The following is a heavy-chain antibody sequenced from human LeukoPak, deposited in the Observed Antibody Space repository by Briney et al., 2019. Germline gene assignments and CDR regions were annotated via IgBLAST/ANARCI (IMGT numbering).Heavy chain of an antibody. CDR2: ISGSGGST. V-gene: IGHV3-23*01. CDR3: AQRPDSSGYYDY. J-gene: IGHJ4*02. CDR1: GFTFSSYA. D-gene: IGHD3-22*01. Sequence: PGGSLRLSCAASGFTFSSYAMSWVRQAPGKGLEWVSAISGSGGSTYCADSVKGRFTISRDNSKNTLYLQMNSLRAEDTAVYYCAQRPDSSGYYDYWGQGTLVTVSS.